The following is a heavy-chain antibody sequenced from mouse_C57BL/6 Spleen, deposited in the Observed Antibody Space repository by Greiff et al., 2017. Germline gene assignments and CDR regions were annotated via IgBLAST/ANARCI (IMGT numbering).Heavy chain of an antibody. CDR3: ARTYYYGSRYAMDY. V-gene: IGHV1-9*01. CDR1: GYTFTGYW. D-gene: IGHD1-1*01. Sequence: VKLQQSGAELMKPGASVKLSCKATGYTFTGYWIEWVKQRPGHGLEWIGEILPGSGGTNYNEKFKGKATFTADTSSNTAYMQLSSLTTEDSAIYYCARTYYYGSRYAMDYWGQGTSVTVSS. J-gene: IGHJ4*01. CDR2: ILPGSGGT.